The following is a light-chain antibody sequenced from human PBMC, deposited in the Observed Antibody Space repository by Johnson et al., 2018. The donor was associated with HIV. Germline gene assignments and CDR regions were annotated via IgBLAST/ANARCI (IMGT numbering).Light chain of an antibody. V-gene: IGLV1-51*02. Sequence: QSALTQPPSVSAAPGQKVTISCSGSSSNIGNKYVSWYQQLPGTAPKLLIYENNKRPSGIPDRFSGSKSGTSATLGITGLQTGDEADYYCGTWDSRLSTNYVFGTGTKVTVL. J-gene: IGLJ1*01. CDR3: GTWDSRLSTNYV. CDR2: ENN. CDR1: SSNIGNKY.